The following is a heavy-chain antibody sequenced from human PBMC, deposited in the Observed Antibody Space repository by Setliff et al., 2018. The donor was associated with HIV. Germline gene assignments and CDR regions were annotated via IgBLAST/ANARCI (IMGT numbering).Heavy chain of an antibody. CDR1: GGSISSGSYY. V-gene: IGHV4-61*05. CDR3: ARASTRIGYDSSGYPFDY. J-gene: IGHJ4*02. Sequence: PSETLSLTCTVSGGSISSGSYYWGWIRQPPGKGLEWIGYIYDSGRTYYNPSLKSRVTISVDTSKNQFSLKLSSVTAADTAVYYCARASTRIGYDSSGYPFDYWGQGTLVTVSS. CDR2: IYDSGRT. D-gene: IGHD3-22*01.